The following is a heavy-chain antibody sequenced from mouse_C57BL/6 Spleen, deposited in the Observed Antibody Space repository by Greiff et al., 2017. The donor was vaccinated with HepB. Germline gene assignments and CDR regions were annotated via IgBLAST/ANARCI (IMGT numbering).Heavy chain of an antibody. Sequence: QVQLQQPGAELVKPGASVKLSCKASGYTFTSYWMHWVKQRPGRGLEWIGRIDPNSGGTKYNEKFKSKATLTVDKPSSTAYMQLSSMTSEDSAVYYCARQSHIYYYGSSYWYIEVWGTGTTVTVSS. CDR1: GYTFTSYW. CDR3: ARQSHIYYYGSSYWYIEV. D-gene: IGHD1-1*01. V-gene: IGHV1-72*01. CDR2: IDPNSGGT. J-gene: IGHJ1*03.